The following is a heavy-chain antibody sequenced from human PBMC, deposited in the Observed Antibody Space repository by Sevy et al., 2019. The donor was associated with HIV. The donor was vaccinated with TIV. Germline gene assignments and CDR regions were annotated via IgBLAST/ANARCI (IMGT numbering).Heavy chain of an antibody. D-gene: IGHD2-2*01. J-gene: IGHJ4*02. CDR1: GFTFTSYA. CDR3: AKSEWGNIGFCSRSSCYPFDY. V-gene: IGHV3-23*01. CDR2: ISGSHGTP. Sequence: GGSLRLSCAASGFTFTSYAMSWVRQAPGKGLEWVSSISGSHGTPYYADSVKGRFTISRDNSKNTLYRQMSSLRAEDTAVYYCAKSEWGNIGFCSRSSCYPFDYWGQGTLVTVSS.